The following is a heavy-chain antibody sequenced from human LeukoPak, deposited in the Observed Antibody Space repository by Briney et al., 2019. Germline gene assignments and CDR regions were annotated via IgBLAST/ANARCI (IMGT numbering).Heavy chain of an antibody. V-gene: IGHV3-21*01. CDR3: AATRYYYDSSGLDY. J-gene: IGHJ4*02. CDR2: ISSSSSYI. Sequence: GGSLRLSCAASGFTSSGYSMNWVRQAPGKGLEWVSSISSSSSYIYYADSVKGRFTISRDNAKNSLYLQMNSLRAKDTAVYYCAATRYYYDSSGLDYWGQGTLVTVSS. CDR1: GFTSSGYS. D-gene: IGHD3-22*01.